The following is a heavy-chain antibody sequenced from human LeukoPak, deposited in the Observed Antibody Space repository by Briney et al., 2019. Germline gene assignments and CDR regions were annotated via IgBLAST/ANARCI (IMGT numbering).Heavy chain of an antibody. V-gene: IGHV3-21*01. CDR1: GFTFSNYA. D-gene: IGHD4-17*01. CDR3: AREGTVTTGYGMDV. J-gene: IGHJ6*02. CDR2: ISTGTSHT. Sequence: PGGSLRLSCAASGFTFSNYAMHWVRQAPGRGLEWLSSISTGTSHTYYVDSVKGRFTISRDNAKNSLYLQMNSLRAEDTAVYYCAREGTVTTGYGMDVWAKGPRSPSP.